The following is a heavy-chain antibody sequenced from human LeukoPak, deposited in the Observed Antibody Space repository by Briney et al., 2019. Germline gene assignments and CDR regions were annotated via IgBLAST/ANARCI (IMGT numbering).Heavy chain of an antibody. CDR1: GGSISSYY. CDR2: IYYSGST. CDR3: AKYYDSSGSNHWYFDL. Sequence: SETLSLTCTVSGGSISSYYWSWIRQPPGKGLEWIGYIYYSGSTNYNPSLKSRVTISVDTSKNQFSLKLSSVTAADTAVYYCAKYYDSSGSNHWYFDLWGRSTLVTVSS. J-gene: IGHJ2*01. D-gene: IGHD3-22*01. V-gene: IGHV4-59*08.